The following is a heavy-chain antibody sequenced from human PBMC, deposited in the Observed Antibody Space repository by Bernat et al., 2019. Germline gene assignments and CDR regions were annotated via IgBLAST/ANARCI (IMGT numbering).Heavy chain of an antibody. V-gene: IGHV3-30*18. J-gene: IGHJ2*01. Sequence: QVQLVESGGGVVQPGRSLRLSCAASGCTFSSYGMHWVRRAPGKGLVWVAVISYDGSNKYYADSVKGRFTISRDNSKNTLYLQMNSLRAEDTAVYYCAKSAAAAGDWYFDLWGRGTLVTVSS. CDR3: AKSAAAAGDWYFDL. D-gene: IGHD6-13*01. CDR2: ISYDGSNK. CDR1: GCTFSSYG.